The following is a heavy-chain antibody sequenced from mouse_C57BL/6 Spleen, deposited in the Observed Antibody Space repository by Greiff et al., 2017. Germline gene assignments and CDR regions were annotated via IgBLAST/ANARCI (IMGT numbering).Heavy chain of an antibody. CDR1: GFTFSDYG. J-gene: IGHJ4*01. Sequence: ESGGGLVKPGGSLKLSCAASGFTFSDYGMHWVRQAPEKGLEWVAYISSGSSTIYYADTVQGRFTISRDNAKNTLFLQRTSLRSEETAMYYCARRRIYYDYDDYAMDYWGQGTSVTVSS. V-gene: IGHV5-17*01. CDR3: ARRRIYYDYDDYAMDY. D-gene: IGHD2-4*01. CDR2: ISSGSSTI.